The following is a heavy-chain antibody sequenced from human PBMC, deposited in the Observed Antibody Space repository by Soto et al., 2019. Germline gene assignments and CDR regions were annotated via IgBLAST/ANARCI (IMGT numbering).Heavy chain of an antibody. D-gene: IGHD3-16*01. CDR1: GFTFSSYG. Sequence: QVQLVESGGGVVQPGRSLRLSCAASGFTFSSYGMHWVRQAPGKGLEWVAVIWYDGSNKYYTDSVKGRFTISRDNSRNTLDLQMNSLSAEDTALYYCARGLITSAHRGIDYWGQGALVTVSS. V-gene: IGHV3-33*01. CDR2: IWYDGSNK. CDR3: ARGLITSAHRGIDY. J-gene: IGHJ4*02.